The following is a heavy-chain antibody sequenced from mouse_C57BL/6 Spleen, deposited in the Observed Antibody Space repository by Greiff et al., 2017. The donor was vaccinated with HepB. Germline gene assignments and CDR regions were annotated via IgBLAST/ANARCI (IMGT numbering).Heavy chain of an antibody. CDR3: ARRDYGSSFLWYFDV. CDR1: GYTFTDYY. J-gene: IGHJ1*03. V-gene: IGHV1-26*01. CDR2: INPNNGGT. Sequence: VQLQQSGPELVKPGASVKISCKASGYTFTDYYMNWVKQSHGKSLEWIGDINPNNGGTSYNQKFKGKATLTVDKSSSTAYMELRSLTSEDSAVYYCARRDYGSSFLWYFDVWGTGTTVTVSS. D-gene: IGHD1-1*01.